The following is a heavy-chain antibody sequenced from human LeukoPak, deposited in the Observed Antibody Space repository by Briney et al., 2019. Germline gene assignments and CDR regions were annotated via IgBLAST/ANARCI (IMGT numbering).Heavy chain of an antibody. CDR3: ARLVPDTAMAPFFDY. CDR1: GGSISSYY. J-gene: IGHJ4*02. CDR2: IYYSGST. V-gene: IGHV4-59*08. D-gene: IGHD5-18*01. Sequence: SETLSLTCTVSGGSISSYYWGWIRQPPGKGLEWIGYIYYSGSTNYNPSLKSRVTISVDTSKNQFSLKLSSVTAADTAVYYCARLVPDTAMAPFFDYWGQGTLVTVSS.